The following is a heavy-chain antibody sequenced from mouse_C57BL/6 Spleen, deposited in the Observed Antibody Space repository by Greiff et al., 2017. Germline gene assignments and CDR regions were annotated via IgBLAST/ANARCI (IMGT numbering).Heavy chain of an antibody. J-gene: IGHJ2*01. Sequence: QVHVKQPGAELVRPGSSVKLSCKASGYTFTSYWMHWVKQRPIQGLEWIGNIDPSDSETHYNQKFKDKATLTVDKSSSTAYMQLSSLTSEDSAVYYCARRGDYDVLSYFDYWGQGTTLTVSS. CDR2: IDPSDSET. V-gene: IGHV1-52*01. CDR1: GYTFTSYW. CDR3: ARRGDYDVLSYFDY. D-gene: IGHD2-4*01.